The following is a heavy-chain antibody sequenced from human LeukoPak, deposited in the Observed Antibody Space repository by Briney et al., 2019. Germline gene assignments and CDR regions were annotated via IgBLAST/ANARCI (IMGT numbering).Heavy chain of an antibody. V-gene: IGHV3-23*01. CDR2: ISGSGGNT. CDR1: GFTFSTYT. D-gene: IGHD3-3*02. Sequence: GGSLRLSCAASGFTFSTYTMSWVRQAPGKGLEWVSAISGSGGNTYYADSVKGRFTISRDNSKNTLYLQMDSLRADDTAVYYCARAAFSRTSYFDYWGQGTLVTASS. CDR3: ARAAFSRTSYFDY. J-gene: IGHJ4*02.